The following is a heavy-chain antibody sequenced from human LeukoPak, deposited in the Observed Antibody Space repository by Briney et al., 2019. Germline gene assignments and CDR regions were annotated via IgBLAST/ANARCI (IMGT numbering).Heavy chain of an antibody. CDR3: AKGQISRSDRFDY. D-gene: IGHD3-3*02. CDR1: GFNFSSYG. V-gene: IGHV3-23*01. CDR2: ISGSGRDT. J-gene: IGHJ4*02. Sequence: GGSLRLSCAASGFNFSSYGMTWVRQAPGKGLEGVAIISGSGRDTYYADSVKGPFTISRDKSKNTLYLQMNSLRAEDTAVYYCAKGQISRSDRFDYWGQGTLVTVSS.